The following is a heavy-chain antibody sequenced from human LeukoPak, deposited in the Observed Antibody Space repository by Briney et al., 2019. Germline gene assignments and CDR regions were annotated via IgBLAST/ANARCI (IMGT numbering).Heavy chain of an antibody. Sequence: SETLSLTCAVSGGSISSSNWWSWVRQPPGKGLEWIGEIYHSGSTNYNPSLKSRVTISVDKSKNQFSLKLSSVTAADTAVYYCASFPQYSSSYKIDYWGQGTLVTVSS. CDR1: GGSISSSNW. J-gene: IGHJ4*02. V-gene: IGHV4-4*02. CDR3: ASFPQYSSSYKIDY. D-gene: IGHD6-13*01. CDR2: IYHSGST.